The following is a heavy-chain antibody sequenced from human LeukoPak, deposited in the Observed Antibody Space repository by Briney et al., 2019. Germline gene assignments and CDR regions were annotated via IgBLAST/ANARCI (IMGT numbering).Heavy chain of an antibody. CDR3: ARDSSLYQTSFTFFDY. CDR1: GFTFSSYS. V-gene: IGHV3-21*01. CDR2: ISSRSAFV. Sequence: TGGSLRLSCAASGFTFSSYSMNWVRQAPGKGLQWVSSISSRSAFVYYADSVRGRFTISRDNTNNSLYLQMNSLRAEDTAVYYCARDSSLYQTSFTFFDYWGQGTLVTVSS. D-gene: IGHD3-16*01. J-gene: IGHJ4*02.